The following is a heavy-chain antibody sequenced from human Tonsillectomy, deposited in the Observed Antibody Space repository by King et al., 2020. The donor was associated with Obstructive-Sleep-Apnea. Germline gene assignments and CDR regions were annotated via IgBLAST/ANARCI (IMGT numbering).Heavy chain of an antibody. CDR2: IYTSGST. D-gene: IGHD3-22*01. J-gene: IGHJ6*02. CDR3: ARAPYYYDSSGYYYVHYYYYYGMDV. Sequence: QMQLQESGPGLVKPSETLSLTCTVSGCSISSYYWSWIRQPAGKGLEWIGRIYTSGSTNYNPSLKSRVTMSVDTSKNQFSLKLSSVTAADTAVYYCARAPYYYDSSGYYYVHYYYYYGMDVWGQGTTVTVSS. CDR1: GCSISSYY. V-gene: IGHV4-4*07.